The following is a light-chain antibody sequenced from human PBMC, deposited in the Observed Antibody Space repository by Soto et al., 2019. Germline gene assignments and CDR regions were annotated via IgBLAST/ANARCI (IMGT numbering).Light chain of an antibody. Sequence: DIQMTQSPSSLSASVGDRLTITCRASESISTYLNWYHQRPGKAPKLLIFAASSLQTGVPSRFSGSGSGTLFTLTISSLQPEDFATYYCQQNYATPPTFGQGTQLEMK. V-gene: IGKV1-39*01. J-gene: IGKJ2*01. CDR2: AAS. CDR3: QQNYATPPT. CDR1: ESISTY.